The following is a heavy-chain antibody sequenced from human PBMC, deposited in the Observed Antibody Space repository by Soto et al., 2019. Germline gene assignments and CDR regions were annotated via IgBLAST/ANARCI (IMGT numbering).Heavy chain of an antibody. CDR2: IYWNDDK. CDR1: GFALSTSGVG. V-gene: IGHV2-5*01. CDR3: ARVYDNIWGSYRYFFDY. D-gene: IGHD3-16*02. J-gene: IGHJ4*02. Sequence: QITLKESGPTLVKPTQTLTLTCTFSGFALSTSGVGVGWIRQPPGKALECLALIYWNDDKRYSPSLKSRLTITKDTSKNQVVLTMTNMDPVDTATYYCARVYDNIWGSYRYFFDYWGQRTLVTVSS.